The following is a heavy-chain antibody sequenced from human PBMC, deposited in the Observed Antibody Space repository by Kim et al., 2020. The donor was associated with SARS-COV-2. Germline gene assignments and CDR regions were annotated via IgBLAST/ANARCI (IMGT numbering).Heavy chain of an antibody. Sequence: GGSLRLSCVASGFMFNKYWMTWVRQAPGKGLEWVANIEPDGSEIHYADSVKGRFTLSRDNAKNSLYLQMNIMGVDDTAVYYCTRWDAFDIWGQGTKVTVS. CDR3: TRWDAFDI. CDR1: GFMFNKYW. J-gene: IGHJ3*02. CDR2: IEPDGSEI. V-gene: IGHV3-7*01.